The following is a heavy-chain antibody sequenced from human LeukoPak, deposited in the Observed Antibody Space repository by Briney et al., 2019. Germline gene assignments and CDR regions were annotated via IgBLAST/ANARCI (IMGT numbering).Heavy chain of an antibody. J-gene: IGHJ5*02. CDR2: ISYDGSNK. V-gene: IGHV3-30-3*01. D-gene: IGHD6-13*01. CDR3: ARGPGGWYSSSWYSGWFDP. CDR1: GFTFSSYA. Sequence: PGGSLRLSCAASGFTFSSYAMHWVRQAPVKGLEWVAVISYDGSNKYYADSVKGRFTISRDNSKNTLYLQMNSLRAEDTAVYYCARGPGGWYSSSWYSGWFDPWGQGTLVTVSS.